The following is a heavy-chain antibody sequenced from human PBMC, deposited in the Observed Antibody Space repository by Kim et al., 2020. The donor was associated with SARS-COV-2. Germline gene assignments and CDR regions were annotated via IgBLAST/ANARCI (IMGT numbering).Heavy chain of an antibody. J-gene: IGHJ4*02. CDR1: GYTFTSYY. V-gene: IGHV1-46*01. CDR3: ARNMVRGVKFSAQDY. Sequence: ASVKVSCKASGYTFTSYYMHWVRQAPGQGLEWMGIINPSGGSTSYAQKFQGRVTMTRDTSTSTVYMELSSLRSEDTAVYYCARNMVRGVKFSAQDYWGQGTLVTVSS. D-gene: IGHD3-10*01. CDR2: INPSGGST.